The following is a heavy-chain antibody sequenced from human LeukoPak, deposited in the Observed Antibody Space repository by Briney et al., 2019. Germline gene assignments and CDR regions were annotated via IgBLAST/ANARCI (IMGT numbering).Heavy chain of an antibody. CDR3: ARGALELEY. CDR1: GGSISSYY. CDR2: IYYSGST. J-gene: IGHJ4*02. V-gene: IGHV4-59*01. Sequence: SETLSLTCTVSGGSISSYYWSWIRQPPGKGLEWIGYIYYSGSTNYNPSLKSRVTISVDTSKNQFSLKLSSVTAADTAVYYCARGALELEYWGQGTLVTVSS. D-gene: IGHD1-7*01.